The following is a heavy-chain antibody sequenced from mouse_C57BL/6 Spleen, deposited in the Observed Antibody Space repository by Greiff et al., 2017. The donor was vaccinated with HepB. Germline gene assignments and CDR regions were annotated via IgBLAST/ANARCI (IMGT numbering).Heavy chain of an antibody. CDR3: ARERDSSGYNFDY. V-gene: IGHV1-52*01. D-gene: IGHD3-2*02. CDR2: IDPSDSET. CDR1: GYTFTSYW. Sequence: VQLQQPGAELVRPGSSVKLSCKASGYTFTSYWMHWVKQRPIQGLEWIGNIDPSDSETHYNQKFKDKATLTVDKSSSTAYMQLSSLTSEDSAVYYGARERDSSGYNFDYWGQGTTLTVSS. J-gene: IGHJ2*01.